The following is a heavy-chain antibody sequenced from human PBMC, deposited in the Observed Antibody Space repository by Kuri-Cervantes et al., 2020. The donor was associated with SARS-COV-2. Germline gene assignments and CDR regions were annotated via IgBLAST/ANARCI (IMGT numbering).Heavy chain of an antibody. D-gene: IGHD2-2*01. Sequence: SVNVSCKAFGYTFTGYYMQWVRQAPGQGLEWMGWINPDSGGTNYAQKSQGRVTMTSDTSINTAYMEPSRLRSDDTAVDYCARDWGDLVILPAFWGQGTLVTVSS. CDR3: ARDWGDLVILPAF. CDR2: INPDSGGT. J-gene: IGHJ4*02. CDR1: GYTFTGYY. V-gene: IGHV1-2*02.